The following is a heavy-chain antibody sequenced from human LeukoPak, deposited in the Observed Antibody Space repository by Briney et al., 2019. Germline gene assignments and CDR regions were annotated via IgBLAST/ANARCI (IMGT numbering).Heavy chain of an antibody. CDR2: IYCSGST. Sequence: SETLSLTCTVSGGSISSYYWSWIRQPPGKGLEWIGYIYCSGSTNYNPSLKSRVTISVDTSKNQFSLKLSSVTAADTAVYYCARERMAIFDYWGQGTLVTVSS. J-gene: IGHJ4*02. D-gene: IGHD5-24*01. V-gene: IGHV4-59*01. CDR3: ARERMAIFDY. CDR1: GGSISSYY.